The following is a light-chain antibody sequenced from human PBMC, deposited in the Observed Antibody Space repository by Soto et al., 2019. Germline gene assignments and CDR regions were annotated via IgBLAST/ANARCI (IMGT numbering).Light chain of an antibody. CDR1: QSISRW. CDR2: AAT. CDR3: QQSSDFPLT. V-gene: IGKV1-12*01. Sequence: DIQLTQSPSFLSASVGDRVTITCRASQSISRWLAWHQQKPGKAPRLLIYAATILQSGVPSRFSGSESGTDFSLTISSLQPEDFATYFCQQSSDFPLTFGGGTKVDIK. J-gene: IGKJ4*01.